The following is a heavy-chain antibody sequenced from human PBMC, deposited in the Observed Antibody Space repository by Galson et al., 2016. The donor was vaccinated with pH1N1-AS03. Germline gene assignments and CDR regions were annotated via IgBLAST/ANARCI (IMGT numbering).Heavy chain of an antibody. D-gene: IGHD4-17*01. V-gene: IGHV4-59*01. CDR3: ARHDYGDYVGWFDP. J-gene: IGHJ5*02. CDR1: GGSISTSY. Sequence: SETLSLTCTVSGGSISTSYWNWIRQPPGKEMEWIGYLYYSGSTNYNPSLKSRVTISVDTSKNQFPLKLSSVTAADTAVYYCARHDYGDYVGWFDPWGQGTLVTVSS. CDR2: LYYSGST.